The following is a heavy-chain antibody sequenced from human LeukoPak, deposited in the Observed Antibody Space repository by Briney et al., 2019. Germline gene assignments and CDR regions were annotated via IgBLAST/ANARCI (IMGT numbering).Heavy chain of an antibody. CDR3: ARNVTAGFFDY. J-gene: IGHJ4*02. Sequence: PSETLSLTRAVSGSSITSDYFWGWIRQPPGKGLEWIATIYHSWGIYFNPSLKSRVSISLDASKNQFSLKLTSLTAADTAIYYCARNVTAGFFDYWGQGILVTVSS. V-gene: IGHV4-38-2*01. CDR2: IYHSWGI. CDR1: GSSITSDYF. D-gene: IGHD1-1*01.